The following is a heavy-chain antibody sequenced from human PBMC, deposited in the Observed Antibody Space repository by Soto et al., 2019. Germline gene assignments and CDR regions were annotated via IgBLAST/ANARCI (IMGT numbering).Heavy chain of an antibody. Sequence: QVQLVQSGAEVKKPGSSVKVSCKASGGTFSSYAISWVRQAPGQGLEWMGGIIPIFGTANYAQKFQGRVTITADESTRTANRGLSSLRSEDTAVYYCARGKDSSSWCPFDYWGQGTLVTVSS. J-gene: IGHJ4*02. CDR3: ARGKDSSSWCPFDY. CDR1: GGTFSSYA. D-gene: IGHD6-13*01. V-gene: IGHV1-69*01. CDR2: IIPIFGTA.